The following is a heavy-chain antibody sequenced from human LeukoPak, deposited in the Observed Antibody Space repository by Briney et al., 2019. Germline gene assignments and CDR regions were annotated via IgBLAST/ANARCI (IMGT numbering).Heavy chain of an antibody. D-gene: IGHD6-25*01. V-gene: IGHV3-30*18. CDR1: RFTFSIFA. J-gene: IGHJ3*02. CDR3: AKDSGGYGNDAFDI. CDR2: ISYDGSNK. Sequence: GGSLRLSCAASRFTFSIFAMNWVRQAPGKGLEWVAVISYDGSNKYYADSVKGRFTISRDNSKNTLYLQMNSLRAEDTAVYYCAKDSGGYGNDAFDIWGQGTMVTVSS.